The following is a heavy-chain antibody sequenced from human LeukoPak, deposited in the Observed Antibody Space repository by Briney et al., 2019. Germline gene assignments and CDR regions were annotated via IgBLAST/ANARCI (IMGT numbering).Heavy chain of an antibody. CDR1: GFTFSSYE. Sequence: GGSLRLSCAASGFTFSSYEMNWVRQAPGKGLEWVSYISSSGSTIYYADSVKGRFTISRDNAKNSLYLQMNSLRAEDTAVYYCARCGYSYGRYYYYMDVWGKGTTVTISS. D-gene: IGHD5-18*01. CDR3: ARCGYSYGRYYYYMDV. CDR2: ISSSGSTI. V-gene: IGHV3-48*03. J-gene: IGHJ6*03.